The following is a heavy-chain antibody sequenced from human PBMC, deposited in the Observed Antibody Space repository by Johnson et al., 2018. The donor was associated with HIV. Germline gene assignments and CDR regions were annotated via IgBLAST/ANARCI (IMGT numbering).Heavy chain of an antibody. J-gene: IGHJ3*02. CDR1: GFTFRNYA. CDR3: AKDIYGYDAFDI. CDR2: ISGGGSST. D-gene: IGHD5-24*01. V-gene: IGHV3-23*04. Sequence: MQLVESGGGLVQPGGSLRLSCAASGFTFRNYAMSWVRQAPGKGLEWVSTISGGGSSTYYADSVKGRFTISRDNSKNALYLQMNSLRAGDTAVYSCAKDIYGYDAFDIWGQGTMVTVSS.